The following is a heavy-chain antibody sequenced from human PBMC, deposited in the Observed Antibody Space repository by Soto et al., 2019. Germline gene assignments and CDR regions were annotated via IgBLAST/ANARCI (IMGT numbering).Heavy chain of an antibody. J-gene: IGHJ5*02. CDR1: GFIFSDYE. Sequence: EVQLVESGGGLVQPGGSLRLSCAASGFIFSDYEINWVRQAPGKGLEWVSYISGSGLTIYYADSVKGRFTISRDNAKNSLYLQLNSLGVEDTAVYYCARGPYRNTYNWFDSWCQGTLVTVSS. D-gene: IGHD5-12*01. CDR2: ISGSGLTI. V-gene: IGHV3-48*03. CDR3: ARGPYRNTYNWFDS.